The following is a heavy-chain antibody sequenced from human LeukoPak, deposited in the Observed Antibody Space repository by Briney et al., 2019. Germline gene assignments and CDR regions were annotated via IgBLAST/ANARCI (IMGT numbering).Heavy chain of an antibody. J-gene: IGHJ4*02. CDR3: ARKGMTTVTNFDY. V-gene: IGHV3-74*01. Sequence: PGGSLRLSCAASGFTFSSYWMHWVRQAPGKGLVWVSRINSDGSSTSYAGSVKGRFTISRDNAKNTLYLQMNSLRAEDTAVYYCARKGMTTVTNFDYWGQGTLVTVSS. CDR1: GFTFSSYW. D-gene: IGHD4-17*01. CDR2: INSDGSST.